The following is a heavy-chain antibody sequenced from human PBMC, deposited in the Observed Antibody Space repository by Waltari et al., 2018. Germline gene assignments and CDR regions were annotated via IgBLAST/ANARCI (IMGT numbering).Heavy chain of an antibody. V-gene: IGHV1-2*02. CDR1: GYTFSNY. D-gene: IGHD6-19*01. Sequence: QVQLVQSGAEVKKAGASVTVSCKASGYTFSNYMHWGRQAPGKGLEWMGWINPNSGGTQYAERFQGRVTITRDTATTTVFMELSGLRDDDTAVYYCARVWFHSGLDYWGQGTLVTVSS. J-gene: IGHJ4*02. CDR3: ARVWFHSGLDY. CDR2: INPNSGGT.